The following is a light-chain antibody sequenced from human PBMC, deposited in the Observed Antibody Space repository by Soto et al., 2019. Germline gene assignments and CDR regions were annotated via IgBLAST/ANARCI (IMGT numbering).Light chain of an antibody. J-gene: IGKJ3*01. V-gene: IGKV3-20*01. CDR2: GAS. CDR3: QQYSSSLFT. Sequence: EIVLTQSPGTLSLSSGERATLSCRASQSISSSSLAWYQQKPGQAPRLLIYGASSRATGVPDRFSGSGSGTDFTLTISRLEPEDFALYYCQQYSSSLFTFGPGTKVDIQ. CDR1: QSISSSS.